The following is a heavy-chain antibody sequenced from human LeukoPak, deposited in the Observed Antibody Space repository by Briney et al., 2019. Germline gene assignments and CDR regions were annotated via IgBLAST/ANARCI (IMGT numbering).Heavy chain of an antibody. CDR3: AKVEAADGYCSGGSCYYFDY. J-gene: IGHJ4*02. CDR1: GFTFSSYA. D-gene: IGHD2-15*01. CDR2: ISGSGGST. V-gene: IGHV3-23*01. Sequence: GGSLRLSCAASGFTFSSYAMSWVRQAPGKGLEWVSGISGSGGSTYYADSVKGRFTISRDNSRNTLYLQMNSPRAEDTAVYYCAKVEAADGYCSGGSCYYFDYWGQGTLVTVSS.